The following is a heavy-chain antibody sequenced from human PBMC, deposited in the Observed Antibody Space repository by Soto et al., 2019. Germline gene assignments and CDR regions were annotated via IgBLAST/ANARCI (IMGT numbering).Heavy chain of an antibody. CDR3: AREDSSSSHWFDP. D-gene: IGHD6-6*01. J-gene: IGHJ5*02. CDR2: IYYSGST. V-gene: IGHV4-59*01. CDR1: GGSISSYY. Sequence: KPSETLSLTCTVSGGSISSYYWSWIRQPPGKGLEWIGYIYYSGSTNYNPSLKSRVTISVDTSKNQFSLKLSSVTAVDTAVYYCAREDSSSSHWFDPWGQGTLVTVSS.